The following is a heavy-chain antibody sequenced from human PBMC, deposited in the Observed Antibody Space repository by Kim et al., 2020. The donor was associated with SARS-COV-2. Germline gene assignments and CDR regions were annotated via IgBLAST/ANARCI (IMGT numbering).Heavy chain of an antibody. CDR1: GYTFTSYA. V-gene: IGHV7-4-1*02. Sequence: ASVKVSCKASGYTFTSYAMNWVRQAPGQGLEWMGWINTNTGNPTYAQLFTGPFVFSFDTSLIPPYLPLTCLQALSPALYFFSCSAFVYYIFTFFYPFYYY. CDR2: INTNTGNP. D-gene: IGHD3-9*01. J-gene: IGHJ6*01. CDR3: SCSAFVYYIFTFFYPFYYY.